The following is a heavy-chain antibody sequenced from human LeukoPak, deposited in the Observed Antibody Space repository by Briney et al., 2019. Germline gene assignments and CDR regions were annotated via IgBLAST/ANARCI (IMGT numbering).Heavy chain of an antibody. D-gene: IGHD6-19*01. Sequence: GGSLRLSCAASGFTFSSYAMSWVRQAPGKGLEWVSAISGSGGSTYYADSVKGRFTIYRDNAKRILYLEMNNLRVEDTAVYYCASFGQQWLESYWGQGTLVTVSS. V-gene: IGHV3-23*01. CDR1: GFTFSSYA. CDR3: ASFGQQWLESY. J-gene: IGHJ4*02. CDR2: ISGSGGST.